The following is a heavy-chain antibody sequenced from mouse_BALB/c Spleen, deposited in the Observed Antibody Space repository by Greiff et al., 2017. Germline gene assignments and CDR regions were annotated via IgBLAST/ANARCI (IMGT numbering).Heavy chain of an antibody. D-gene: IGHD1-1*02. J-gene: IGHJ4*01. Sequence: DVMLVESGGGLVQPGGSLRLSCATSGFTFTDYYMSWVRQPPGKALEWLGFIRNKANGYTTEYSASVKGRFTTSRDNSQSILYLQMNTLRAEDSATYYCAIDRGGYAMDDWGEGTSGTVSS. CDR1: GFTFTDYY. CDR3: AIDRGGYAMDD. CDR2: IRNKANGYTT. V-gene: IGHV7-3*02.